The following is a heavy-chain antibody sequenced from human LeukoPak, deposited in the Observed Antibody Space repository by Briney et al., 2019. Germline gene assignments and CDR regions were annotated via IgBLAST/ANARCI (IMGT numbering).Heavy chain of an antibody. CDR1: GFTFSSYS. CDR3: ARYRESGSCLFDY. Sequence: GGSLRLSCAASGFTFSSYSMNWVRQAPGKGLEWVSSISSSSSYIYYADSVKGRFTISRDNAKNSLYLQMNSLRAEDTAVYYCARYRESGSCLFDYWGQGTLVTVSS. D-gene: IGHD1-26*01. CDR2: ISSSSSYI. J-gene: IGHJ4*02. V-gene: IGHV3-21*01.